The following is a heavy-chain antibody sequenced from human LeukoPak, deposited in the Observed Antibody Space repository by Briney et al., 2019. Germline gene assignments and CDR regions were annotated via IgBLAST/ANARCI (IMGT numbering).Heavy chain of an antibody. CDR3: VRGYGGSYEGHDALDF. J-gene: IGHJ3*01. CDR1: GFTFSDYY. V-gene: IGHV3-23*01. D-gene: IGHD1-26*01. Sequence: GGSLRLSCAASGFTFSDYYMSWIRQAPGKGLEWVSCLSGSGETTYYADSVKGRFTISRDNPKNTVYQQMDSLRVEDTAVYYCVRGYGGSYEGHDALDFWGQGTMVTVSS. CDR2: LSGSGETT.